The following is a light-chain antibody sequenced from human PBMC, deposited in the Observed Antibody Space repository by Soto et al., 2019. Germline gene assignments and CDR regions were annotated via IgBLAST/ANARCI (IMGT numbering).Light chain of an antibody. V-gene: IGKV3-20*01. J-gene: IGKJ5*01. CDR1: ESIGDY. CDR2: GAT. Sequence: EKATLSDLASESIGDYLAWYQQKPGQAPRLLIYGATMRTTGTPDRFSGAGSETHFTLAISRLEPGDFAVYYCQQYVTSPAISFGQATRLEIK. CDR3: QQYVTSPAIS.